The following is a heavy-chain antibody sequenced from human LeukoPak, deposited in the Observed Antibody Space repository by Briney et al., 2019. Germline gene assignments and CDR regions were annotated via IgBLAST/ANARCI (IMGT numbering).Heavy chain of an antibody. V-gene: IGHV4-30-4*01. CDR1: GGSISSGDYY. J-gene: IGHJ5*02. CDR2: IYYSGST. CDR3: ARVADGSSWFDP. Sequence: SETLSLTCTVSGGSISSGDYYWSWIRQPPGTGLEWIGYIYYSGSTYYNPSLKSRVTISVDTSKNQFSLKLSSVTAADTAVYYCARVADGSSWFDPWGQGTLVTVSS. D-gene: IGHD5-24*01.